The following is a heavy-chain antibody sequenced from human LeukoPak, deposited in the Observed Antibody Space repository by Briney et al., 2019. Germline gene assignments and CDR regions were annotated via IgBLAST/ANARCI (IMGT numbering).Heavy chain of an antibody. D-gene: IGHD3-9*01. V-gene: IGHV3-53*01. CDR1: GFTVSSNY. Sequence: PGGSLRLSCAASGFTVSSNYMSWVRQAPGKGLEWVSVIYSGGSTYYADSVKGRFTISRDNSKNTLYLQMNSLRAEDTAVYYCARGTDGLSFDYWGQGTLVTVSS. CDR3: ARGTDGLSFDY. CDR2: IYSGGST. J-gene: IGHJ4*02.